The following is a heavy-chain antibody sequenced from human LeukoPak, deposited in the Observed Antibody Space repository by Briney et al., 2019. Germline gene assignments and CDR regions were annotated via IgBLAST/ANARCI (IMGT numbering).Heavy chain of an antibody. D-gene: IGHD3-10*01. CDR1: GFTVSSNY. V-gene: IGHV3-53*01. Sequence: PGGSLRLSCAASGFTVSSNYMSWVRQAPGKGLEWVSVIYSGGSTYYADSVKGRFTISRDNSKNTLYLQMNSLRAEDTAVYYCAKTYYYGSGSYTKGKSFDYWGQGTLVTVSS. CDR2: IYSGGST. CDR3: AKTYYYGSGSYTKGKSFDY. J-gene: IGHJ4*02.